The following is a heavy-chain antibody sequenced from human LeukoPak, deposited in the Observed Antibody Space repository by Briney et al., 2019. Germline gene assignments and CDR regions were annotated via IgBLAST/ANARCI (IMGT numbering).Heavy chain of an antibody. Sequence: SETLSLTCTVSGGSISSSSYYWGWIRQPPGKGLEWIGSIYYSGSTYYNPSLKSRVTISVDTSKNQFSLKLSSVTAADTAVYYCAREPVYDYVWGSYRDNWFDPWGQGTLVTVSS. J-gene: IGHJ5*02. D-gene: IGHD3-16*02. V-gene: IGHV4-39*07. CDR3: AREPVYDYVWGSYRDNWFDP. CDR2: IYYSGST. CDR1: GGSISSSSYY.